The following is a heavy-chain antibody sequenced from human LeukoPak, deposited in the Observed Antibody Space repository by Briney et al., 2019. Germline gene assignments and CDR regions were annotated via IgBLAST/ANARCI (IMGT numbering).Heavy chain of an antibody. CDR3: ARGDNYGTFDY. D-gene: IGHD4-17*01. CDR2: IYYSGST. Sequence: SETLSLTCTVSGGSISSYYWSWIRQPPGKGLEWIGYIYYSGSTNYDPSLKSRVTISVDTSKNQFSLKLSSVTAADTAVYYCARGDNYGTFDYWGQGTLVTVSS. CDR1: GGSISSYY. J-gene: IGHJ4*02. V-gene: IGHV4-59*01.